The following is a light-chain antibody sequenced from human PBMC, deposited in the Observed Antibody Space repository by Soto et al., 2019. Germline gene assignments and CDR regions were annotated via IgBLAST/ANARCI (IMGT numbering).Light chain of an antibody. CDR2: EES. CDR1: QSIRSW. J-gene: IGKJ1*01. Sequence: DIQMTQSPSTLSASVGDRVTITCRASQSIRSWLAWYQQKPGKAPKLLIYEESRLESGVPSRFSGSGSGAEFTLTISSLQPDDFATYFCQQYESYPWTFGLGTKVEI. V-gene: IGKV1-5*03. CDR3: QQYESYPWT.